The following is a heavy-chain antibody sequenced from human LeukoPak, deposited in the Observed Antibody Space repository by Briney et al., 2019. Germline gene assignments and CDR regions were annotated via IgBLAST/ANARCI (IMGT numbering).Heavy chain of an antibody. CDR3: ARGPPGISHPLDY. CDR1: GLTFSSSW. V-gene: IGHV3-72*01. Sequence: GGSLRLSCAVSGLTFSSSWMDWVRQAPGKGLECVGRTRNKANSYTTEYAASVKGRFTISRDDSKKSLYLQMNSLKTEDTAVYYCARGPPGISHPLDYWGQGTLVTVSS. CDR2: TRNKANSYTT. J-gene: IGHJ4*02. D-gene: IGHD1-26*01.